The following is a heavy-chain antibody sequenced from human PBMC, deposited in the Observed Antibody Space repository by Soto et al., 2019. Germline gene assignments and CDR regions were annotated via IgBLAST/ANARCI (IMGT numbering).Heavy chain of an antibody. J-gene: IGHJ4*02. V-gene: IGHV3-23*01. CDR3: AKVLVATITYFDY. D-gene: IGHD5-12*01. CDR1: GFTFSSYA. CDR2: ISGSGGST. Sequence: GGSLRLSCAASGFTFSSYAMSWVRQAPGKGLEWVSAISGSGGSTYYADSVKGRFTVSRDNSKNTLYLQMNSLRAEDTAVYYCAKVLVATITYFDYWGQGTLVTVSS.